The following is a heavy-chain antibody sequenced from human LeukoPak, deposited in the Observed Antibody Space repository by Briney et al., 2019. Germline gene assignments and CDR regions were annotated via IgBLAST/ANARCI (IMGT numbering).Heavy chain of an antibody. J-gene: IGHJ4*02. CDR3: ASRRSRDGYNYYFDY. V-gene: IGHV3-48*03. CDR2: ISSSGSTI. Sequence: GGSLRLSCAASGFTFSSYEMNWVRQAPGKGLEWVSYISSSGSTIYYADSVKGRFTISRDNAKNSLYLQMNSLRAEDTAVYYCASRRSRDGYNYYFDYWGQGTLVTVSS. CDR1: GFTFSSYE. D-gene: IGHD5-24*01.